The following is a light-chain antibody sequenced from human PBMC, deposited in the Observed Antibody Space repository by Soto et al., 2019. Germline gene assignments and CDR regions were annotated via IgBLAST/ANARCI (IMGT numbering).Light chain of an antibody. CDR2: QAS. V-gene: IGKV1-5*03. CDR1: QSISSW. J-gene: IGKJ4*01. CDR3: QQYNSYPVT. Sequence: DIQLTQSPSTLSESVGDRVTTTCRASQSISSWLAWYQQKPGKAPKLLIYQASSLESGVPSRFSGSGSGTEFTLTITSLQPDDFATYYCQQYNSYPVTFGGGTKVDI.